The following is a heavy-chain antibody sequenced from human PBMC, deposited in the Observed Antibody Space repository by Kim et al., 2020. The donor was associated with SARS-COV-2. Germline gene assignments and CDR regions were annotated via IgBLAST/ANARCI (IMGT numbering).Heavy chain of an antibody. J-gene: IGHJ5*02. CDR1: GYSFTSYW. D-gene: IGHD3-16*02. V-gene: IGHV5-10-1*01. CDR3: ARHGPGVIGDNWFDP. Sequence: GESLKISCKGSGYSFTSYWISWVRQMPGKGLEWMGRIDPSDSYTNYSPSFQGHVTISADKSISTAYLQWSSLKASDTAMYYCARHGPGVIGDNWFDPWGQGTLVTVSS. CDR2: IDPSDSYT.